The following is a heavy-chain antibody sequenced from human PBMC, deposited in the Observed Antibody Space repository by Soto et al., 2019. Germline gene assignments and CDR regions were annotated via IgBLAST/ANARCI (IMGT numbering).Heavy chain of an antibody. V-gene: IGHV4-31*03. D-gene: IGHD1-26*01. CDR3: AREGSYHYFDY. CDR2: IYYTGRT. CDR1: DGSVSRGGYY. J-gene: IGHJ4*02. Sequence: QVQLQESGPGLVKPSQTLSLACTVSDGSVSRGGYYWSWLRQSPGKGLEWIGNIYYTGRTSYNPSLKSRVTVSLETSKRQFPLRLASVSAADTGLYYCAREGSYHYFDYWGQGALVSVSS.